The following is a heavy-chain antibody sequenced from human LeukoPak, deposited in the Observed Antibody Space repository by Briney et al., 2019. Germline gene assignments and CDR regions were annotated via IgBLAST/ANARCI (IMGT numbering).Heavy chain of an antibody. CDR3: ARHGTTVVPFDY. CDR2: IYYSGST. D-gene: IGHD4-23*01. Sequence: SETLSLTCTVSGGSISSSSYYWGWIRQPPGKGLEWIGSIYYSGSTNYNPSLKSRVTISVDTSKNQFSLKLSSVTAADTAVYYCARHGTTVVPFDYWGQGTLVTVSS. V-gene: IGHV4-39*01. J-gene: IGHJ4*02. CDR1: GGSISSSSYY.